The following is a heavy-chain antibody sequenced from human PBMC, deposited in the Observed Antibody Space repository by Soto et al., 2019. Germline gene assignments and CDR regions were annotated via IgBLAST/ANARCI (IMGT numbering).Heavy chain of an antibody. Sequence: GGSLRLSCAASGFTFSSYWMSWVRQAPGKGLEWVANIKQDGSEKYYVDSVKGRFTISRDNAKNSLYLQMNSLRAEDTAVYYCARVNGPVTAIRNWFDPWGQGTLVTVSS. V-gene: IGHV3-7*03. CDR1: GFTFSSYW. CDR2: IKQDGSEK. J-gene: IGHJ5*02. D-gene: IGHD2-21*02. CDR3: ARVNGPVTAIRNWFDP.